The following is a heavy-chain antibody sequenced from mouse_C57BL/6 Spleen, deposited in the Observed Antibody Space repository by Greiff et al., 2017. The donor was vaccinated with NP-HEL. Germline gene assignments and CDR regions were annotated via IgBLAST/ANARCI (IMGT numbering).Heavy chain of an antibody. D-gene: IGHD2-1*01. CDR1: GFTFSDYY. CDR2: INYDGSST. CDR3: ARIYYGNAYAMDY. V-gene: IGHV5-16*01. J-gene: IGHJ4*01. Sequence: DVKLVESEGGLVQPGSSMKLSCTASGFTFSDYYMAWVRQVPEKGLEWVANINYDGSSTYYLDSLKSRFIISRDNAKNILYLQMSSLKSEDTATYYCARIYYGNAYAMDYWGQGTSVTVSS.